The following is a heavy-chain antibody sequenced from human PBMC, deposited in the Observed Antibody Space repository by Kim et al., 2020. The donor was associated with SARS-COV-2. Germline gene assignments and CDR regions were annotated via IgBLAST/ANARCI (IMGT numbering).Heavy chain of an antibody. J-gene: IGHJ4*02. CDR2: ISAYNGNT. CDR3: ARDGWGWLHRKIFDY. V-gene: IGHV1-18*01. CDR1: GYTFTSYG. D-gene: IGHD5-12*01. Sequence: ASVKVSCKASGYTFTSYGISWVRQAPGQGLEWMGWISAYNGNTNYAQKLQGRVTMTTDTSTSTAYMELRSLRSDDTAVYYCARDGWGWLHRKIFDYWGQGTLVTVSS.